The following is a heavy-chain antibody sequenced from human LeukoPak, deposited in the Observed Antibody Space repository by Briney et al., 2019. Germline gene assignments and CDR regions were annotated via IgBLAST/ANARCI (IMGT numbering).Heavy chain of an antibody. V-gene: IGHV3-9*01. CDR1: GFTFDDYA. Sequence: PGRSLRLSCAASGFTFDDYAMHWVRQVAGKGLEWVSGISWNSGSIGYADSVKGRFTISRDNTKNTLYLQMNSLRAEDTAVYYCASSLGPLTEYWGQGTLVTVSS. D-gene: IGHD3-16*01. J-gene: IGHJ4*02. CDR2: ISWNSGSI. CDR3: ASSLGPLTEY.